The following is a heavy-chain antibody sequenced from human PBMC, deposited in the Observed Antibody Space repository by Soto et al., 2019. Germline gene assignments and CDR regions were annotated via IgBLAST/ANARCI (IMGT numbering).Heavy chain of an antibody. Sequence: TSETLSLTCTVSGGSISSGGYYWSWIRQHPGKGLEWIGYIYYSGSTYYNTSLKSRVTISVDTSKNQFSLKLSSVTAADTALYYCARGGGFWSGYSTNWFDPWGQGTLVTVSS. CDR1: GGSISSGGYY. CDR2: IYYSGST. CDR3: ARGGGFWSGYSTNWFDP. D-gene: IGHD3-3*01. V-gene: IGHV4-31*03. J-gene: IGHJ5*02.